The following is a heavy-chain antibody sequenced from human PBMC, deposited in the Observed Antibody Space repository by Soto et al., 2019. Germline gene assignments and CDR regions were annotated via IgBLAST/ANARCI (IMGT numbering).Heavy chain of an antibody. CDR3: AITIRCTLDY. V-gene: IGHV4-39*01. CDR2: IYYSGST. D-gene: IGHD3-9*01. J-gene: IGHJ4*02. CDR1: GGSISSSSYY. Sequence: SETLSLTCTVSGGSISSSSYYWGWIRQPPGKGLEWIGSIYYSGSTYYNPSLKSRVTISVDTSKNQFSLKLSSVTAADTAVYYCAITIRCTLDYWGQGTLVTVSS.